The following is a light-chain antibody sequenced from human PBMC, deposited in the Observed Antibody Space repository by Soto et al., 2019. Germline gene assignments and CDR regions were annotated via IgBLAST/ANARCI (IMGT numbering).Light chain of an antibody. Sequence: QSALTQPASVSGSPGQSITIPCTGTSNDIGGYNYVSWYQQFPGKAPKLIIYDVTNRPSGVSFRFSGSKSGNTASLTISGLQAEDEAGCSSYSSTSTRRRFGAGTKVTVL. J-gene: IGLJ1*01. CDR2: DVT. CDR1: SNDIGGYNY. CDR3: SSYSSTSTRRR. V-gene: IGLV2-14*03.